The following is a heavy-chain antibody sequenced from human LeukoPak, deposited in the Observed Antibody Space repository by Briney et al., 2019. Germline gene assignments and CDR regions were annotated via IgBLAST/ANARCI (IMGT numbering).Heavy chain of an antibody. V-gene: IGHV3-23*01. CDR1: GFTFSSYA. Sequence: PGGSLRLSCATSGFTFSSYAMSWVRQAPGKGLEWVSSIISSGGSTYSADSVKGRFTISRDNSKNTLYLQMNSLRAEDTAVYYCAKEAITGTTKDYWGQGTLVTVSS. CDR2: IISSGGST. CDR3: AKEAITGTTKDY. D-gene: IGHD1-20*01. J-gene: IGHJ4*02.